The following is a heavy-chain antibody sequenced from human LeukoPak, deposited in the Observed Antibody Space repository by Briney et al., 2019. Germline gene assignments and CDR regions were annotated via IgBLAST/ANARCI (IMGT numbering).Heavy chain of an antibody. CDR2: FYTSGST. J-gene: IGHJ6*03. Sequence: PSETLSLTCTVSGGSISSYYWSWIRQPAGKGLEWIGRFYTSGSTNYNPSLKSRVTISVDTSKNQYSLKLSSVTAADTAVYYCARGYNWNDRDMDVWGKGTTVTVSS. CDR3: ARGYNWNDRDMDV. D-gene: IGHD1-1*01. CDR1: GGSISSYY. V-gene: IGHV4-4*07.